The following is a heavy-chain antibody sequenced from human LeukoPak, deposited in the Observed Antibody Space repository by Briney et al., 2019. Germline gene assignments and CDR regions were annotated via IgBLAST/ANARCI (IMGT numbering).Heavy chain of an antibody. CDR3: ARETLGYYYDSSGYYAELDAFDI. CDR1: GYTFTGYY. Sequence: ASVKVSCKASGYTFTGYYMHWVRQAPGQGLEWMGWINPNSGGTNYAQKFQGRVTMTRATSISTAYMELSRLRSDDTAVYYCARETLGYYYDSSGYYAELDAFDIWGQGTMVTVSS. D-gene: IGHD3-22*01. V-gene: IGHV1-2*02. CDR2: INPNSGGT. J-gene: IGHJ3*02.